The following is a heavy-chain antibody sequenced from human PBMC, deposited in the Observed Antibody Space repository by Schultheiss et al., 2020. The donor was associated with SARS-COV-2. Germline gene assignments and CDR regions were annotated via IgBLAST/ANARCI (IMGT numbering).Heavy chain of an antibody. J-gene: IGHJ4*02. CDR1: GGSISSSNW. V-gene: IGHV4-4*02. CDR2: INHSGST. Sequence: SETLSLTCAVSGGSISSSNWWSWVRQPPGKGLEWIGEINHSGSTNYNPSLKSRLTLSVDKSKNQFYLRLSSVTAADTAVYYCASTSSIAAAATFDYWGQGTLVTVSS. CDR3: ASTSSIAAAATFDY. D-gene: IGHD6-13*01.